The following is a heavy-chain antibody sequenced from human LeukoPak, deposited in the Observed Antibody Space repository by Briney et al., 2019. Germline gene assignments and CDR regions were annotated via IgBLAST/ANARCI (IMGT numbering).Heavy chain of an antibody. J-gene: IGHJ6*02. CDR1: GGTFSSYA. CDR3: ARGGERCSGGSCYFYYGMDV. CDR2: IIPILGIA. V-gene: IGHV1-69*04. Sequence: SVKVSCKASGGTFSSYAISWVRQAPGQGLEWMGRIIPILGIANYAQKFQGRVTITADKSTSTAYMGLSSLRSEDTAVYYCARGGERCSGGSCYFYYGMDVWGQGTTVTVSS. D-gene: IGHD2-15*01.